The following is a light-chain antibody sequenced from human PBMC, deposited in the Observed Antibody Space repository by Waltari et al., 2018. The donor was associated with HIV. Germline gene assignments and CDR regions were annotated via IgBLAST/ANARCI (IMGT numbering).Light chain of an antibody. J-gene: IGLJ2*01. CDR1: TSNLGGTT. Sequence: QSVVTRPPSTSGTPGQRVTISCSGSTSNLGGTTVNWYRQFPGTCPKLLMYNDNQRPSGVPDRFSASKSGTSASLAISGLQSEDEADYYCASWDDSLNGPVFGGGTKLTVL. V-gene: IGLV1-44*01. CDR2: NDN. CDR3: ASWDDSLNGPV.